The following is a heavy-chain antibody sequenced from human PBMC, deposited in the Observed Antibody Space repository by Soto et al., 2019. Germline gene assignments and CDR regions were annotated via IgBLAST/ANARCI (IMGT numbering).Heavy chain of an antibody. D-gene: IGHD3-16*01. CDR1: CGSIFSHC. CDR2: IYYSGST. Sequence: SATLSLTCPVSCGSIFSHCWGWIRQPPGKGLEYMGYIYYSGSTNYNPSLKSRVTISVDISREHFSLKLTSVTAADTAVYYCARGHNLGGSTFDIWGQGTPVTVSS. CDR3: ARGHNLGGSTFDI. J-gene: IGHJ3*02. V-gene: IGHV4-59*11.